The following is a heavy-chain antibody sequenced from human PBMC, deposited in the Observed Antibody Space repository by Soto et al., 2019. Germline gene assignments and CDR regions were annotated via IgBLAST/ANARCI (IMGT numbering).Heavy chain of an antibody. CDR2: IYYSGST. CDR3: ARADYGDYVG. Sequence: LSLTCHFTCFSIPSSIYYWGWIRQPPGKGLEWIGSIYYSGSTYYNPSLKSRVTISVDTSKNQFSLKLSSVTAADTAVYYCARADYGDYVGWGQGTLVT. V-gene: IGHV4-39*01. J-gene: IGHJ4*02. D-gene: IGHD4-17*01. CDR1: CFSIPSSIYY.